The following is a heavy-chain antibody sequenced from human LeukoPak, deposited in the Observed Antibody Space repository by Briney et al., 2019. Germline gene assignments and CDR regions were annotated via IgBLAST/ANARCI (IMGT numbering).Heavy chain of an antibody. Sequence: VASVKVSCKASGYTFTDYYIHWVRQAPGQGLEWMGWINPNSGGTNYAQKFQGRVTMTRDTSISTAYMELSRLTSDDTAVYYCARNYDRSANRWFDPWGQGTPVTVSS. J-gene: IGHJ5*02. V-gene: IGHV1-2*02. CDR3: ARNYDRSANRWFDP. CDR1: GYTFTDYY. D-gene: IGHD3-22*01. CDR2: INPNSGGT.